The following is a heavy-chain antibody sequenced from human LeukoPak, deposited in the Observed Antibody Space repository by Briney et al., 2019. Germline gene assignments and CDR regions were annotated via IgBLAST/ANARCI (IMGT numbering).Heavy chain of an antibody. J-gene: IGHJ4*02. CDR1: GYTFTGYY. V-gene: IGHV1/OR15-2*01. D-gene: IGHD2-15*01. CDR3: AREFGHCSGDNCFYFFDS. Sequence: ASVKVSFKASGYTFTGYYMHWVRQAPGQGLEWMGWINTHKGHTNFLQKFQGRVTVTTDISTNTAYMELRRLRSDDTAVYYCAREFGHCSGDNCFYFFDSWGQGSLVIVSS. CDR2: INTHKGHT.